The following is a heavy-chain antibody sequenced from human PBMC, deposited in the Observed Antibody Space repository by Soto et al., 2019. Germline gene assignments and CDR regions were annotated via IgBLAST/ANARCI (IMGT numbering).Heavy chain of an antibody. Sequence: HPGGSLRLSCAASGFTFSSYGMHWVRQAPGKGLEWVAVIWYDGSNKYYADSVKGRFTISRDNSKNTLYLQMNSLRAEDTAVYYCARVGWLRSGYYYYYGMDVWGQGTTVTVSS. D-gene: IGHD5-12*01. CDR1: GFTFSSYG. V-gene: IGHV3-33*01. J-gene: IGHJ6*02. CDR3: ARVGWLRSGYYYYYGMDV. CDR2: IWYDGSNK.